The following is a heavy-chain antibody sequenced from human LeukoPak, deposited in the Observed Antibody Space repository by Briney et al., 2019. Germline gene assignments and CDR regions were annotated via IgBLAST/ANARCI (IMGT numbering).Heavy chain of an antibody. CDR1: GYTFTGYY. CDR2: INPNSGGT. Sequence: ASVKVSCKASGYTFTGYYMHWVRQAPGQGLEWMGWINPNSGGTNYAQKSQGRVTMTRDTSISTAYMELSRLRSDDTAVYYCARRYYYGSGHLDYWGQGTLVTVSS. J-gene: IGHJ4*02. CDR3: ARRYYYGSGHLDY. V-gene: IGHV1-2*02. D-gene: IGHD3-10*01.